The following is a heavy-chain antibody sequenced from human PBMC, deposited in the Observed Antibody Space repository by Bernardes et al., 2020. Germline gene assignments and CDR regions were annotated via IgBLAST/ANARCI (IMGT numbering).Heavy chain of an antibody. CDR3: ASGNPVGNYYYYYGMDV. Sequence: ASVKVSCMASGYTFTSYDINWVRQATGQGLEWMGWMNPNSGNTGYAQKFQGRVTMTRNTSISTAYMELSSLRSEDTAVYYCASGNPVGNYYYYYGMDVWGQGTTVTVSS. CDR1: GYTFTSYD. J-gene: IGHJ6*02. CDR2: MNPNSGNT. V-gene: IGHV1-8*01. D-gene: IGHD1-26*01.